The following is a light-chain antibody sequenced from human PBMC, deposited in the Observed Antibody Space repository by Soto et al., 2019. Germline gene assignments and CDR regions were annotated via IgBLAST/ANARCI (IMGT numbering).Light chain of an antibody. CDR2: GAS. J-gene: IGKJ5*01. CDR1: QSVSNNY. Sequence: EIVLTQSPGTLSLSPGERATLSCRASQSVSNNYLAWYQQKPGQAPRLLIFGASSRATGIPDRFGGSGSGTDFTLAISRREPEDFAVYYCQQYGNSRITFGQGTRLEMK. CDR3: QQYGNSRIT. V-gene: IGKV3-20*01.